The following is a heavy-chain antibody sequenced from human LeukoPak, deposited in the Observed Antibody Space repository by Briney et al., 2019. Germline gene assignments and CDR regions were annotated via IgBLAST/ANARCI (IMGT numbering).Heavy chain of an antibody. D-gene: IGHD2-15*01. CDR1: GYTFTSYY. CDR3: ARAGILNWFDP. CDR2: INPSGGST. Sequence: GASVKVSCKASGYTFTSYYMHWVRQAPGQGLEWMGIINPSGGSTSYAQKFQGRVTMTRDMSTSTVYMELSSLRSEDTAVYYCARAGILNWFDPWGQGTLVTVSS. V-gene: IGHV1-46*01. J-gene: IGHJ5*02.